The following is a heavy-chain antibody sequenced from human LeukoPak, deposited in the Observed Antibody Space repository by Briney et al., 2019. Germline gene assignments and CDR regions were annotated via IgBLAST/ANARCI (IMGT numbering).Heavy chain of an antibody. CDR2: ISWNSGSI. Sequence: GRSLRLSCAASGFTFDDYAMHWVRQAPGKGLEWVSGISWNSGSIGYADSVKGRFTISRDNAKKTLYLQMNSLRAEDTALYYCAKDYGYSSSWYDYWGQGTLVTVSS. CDR3: AKDYGYSSSWYDY. D-gene: IGHD6-13*01. CDR1: GFTFDDYA. V-gene: IGHV3-9*01. J-gene: IGHJ4*02.